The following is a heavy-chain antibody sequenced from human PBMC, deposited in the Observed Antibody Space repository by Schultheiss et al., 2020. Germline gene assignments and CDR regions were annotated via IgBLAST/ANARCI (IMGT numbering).Heavy chain of an antibody. Sequence: SQTLSLTCAVYGGSFSGYYWSWIRQPPGKGLEWIGEINHSGSTNYNPSLKSRVTISVDTSKNQFSLKLSSVTAADTAVYYCARGADSDYWGQGTLVTVSS. CDR2: INHSGST. V-gene: IGHV4-34*01. J-gene: IGHJ4*02. CDR3: ARGADSDY. CDR1: GGSFSGYY.